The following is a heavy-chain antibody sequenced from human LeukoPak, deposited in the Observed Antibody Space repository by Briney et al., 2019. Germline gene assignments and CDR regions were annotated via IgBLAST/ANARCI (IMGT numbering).Heavy chain of an antibody. D-gene: IGHD6-6*01. Sequence: EASVKVSCKASGYTFTSYGISWVRQAPGQGLEWMGWINPNSGGTNYAQKFQGRVTMTRDTSISTAYMELSRLRSDDTAVYYCARGVVAARPRVMDVWGQGTTVTVSS. CDR3: ARGVVAARPRVMDV. V-gene: IGHV1-2*02. CDR1: GYTFTSYG. CDR2: INPNSGGT. J-gene: IGHJ6*02.